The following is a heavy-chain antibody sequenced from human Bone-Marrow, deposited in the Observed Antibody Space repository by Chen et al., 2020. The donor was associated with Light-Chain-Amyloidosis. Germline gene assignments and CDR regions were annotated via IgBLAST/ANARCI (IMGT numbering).Heavy chain of an antibody. D-gene: IGHD1-26*01. CDR3: AKDFRVGATWIGDGWFDP. CDR2: QWFNGND. J-gene: IGHJ5*02. V-gene: IGHV3-33*06. CDR1: GFTFSDFY. Sequence: QVQLVESGGGLVKPGGSLRLSCAASGFTFSDFYMSWIRQAPGKGLEWVAVQWFNGNDNYADSVRGRFTISRDSSKNTLYLQMNSLRAEDTAVYYCAKDFRVGATWIGDGWFDPWGQGTLVTVSS.